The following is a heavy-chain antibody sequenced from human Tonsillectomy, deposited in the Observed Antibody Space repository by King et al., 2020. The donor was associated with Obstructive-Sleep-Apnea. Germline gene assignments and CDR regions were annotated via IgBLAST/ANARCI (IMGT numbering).Heavy chain of an antibody. CDR2: IGTAGDT. CDR1: GFTFSNYD. V-gene: IGHV3-13*04. Sequence: VQLVESGGGLVQPGGSLRLSCAASGFTFSNYDMHWVRQAPGKGLEWVSTIGTAGDTYYPGSVKGRFTISREDAKNSLYLQMSSLRAGDTAVYYCARGGYCSGGHCDGYYFDYWGQGTLVTVSS. CDR3: ARGGYCSGGHCDGYYFDY. J-gene: IGHJ4*02. D-gene: IGHD2-15*01.